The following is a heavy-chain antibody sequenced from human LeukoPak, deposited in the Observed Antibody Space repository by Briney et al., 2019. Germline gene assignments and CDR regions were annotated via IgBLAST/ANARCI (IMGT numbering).Heavy chain of an antibody. D-gene: IGHD2-2*02. J-gene: IGHJ6*02. V-gene: IGHV3-23*01. CDR3: AKDIGYCSSTSCYTYYYYGMDV. Sequence: GGSLRLSCAASGFTFSSYAMSWVRQAPGKGLEWVSAISGSGGSTYYADSVKGRFTISRDNAKNSLYLQMNSLRAEDTALYYCAKDIGYCSSTSCYTYYYYGMDVWGQGTTVTVSS. CDR1: GFTFSSYA. CDR2: ISGSGGST.